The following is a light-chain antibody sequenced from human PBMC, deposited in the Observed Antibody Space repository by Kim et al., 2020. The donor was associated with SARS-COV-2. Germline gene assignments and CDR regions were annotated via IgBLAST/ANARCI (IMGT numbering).Light chain of an antibody. CDR1: KVGDKY. CDR2: QDS. J-gene: IGLJ3*02. Sequence: SYELTQPPSVSVSPGQTASITCSGDKVGDKYACWYQQKPGQSPVLVIYQDSKRPSGIPERFSGSNSGNTATLTIRGTQAMDEADYYCPAWDSSTAVFGGGTQLTVL. CDR3: PAWDSSTAV. V-gene: IGLV3-1*01.